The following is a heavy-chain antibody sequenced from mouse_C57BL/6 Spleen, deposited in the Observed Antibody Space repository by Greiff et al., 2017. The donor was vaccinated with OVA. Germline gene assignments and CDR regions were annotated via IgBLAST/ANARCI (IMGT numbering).Heavy chain of an antibody. CDR3: ARGGYYEAWFAY. D-gene: IGHD2-3*01. CDR2: IDPSDSET. J-gene: IGHJ3*01. V-gene: IGHV1-52*01. CDR1: GYTFTSYW. Sequence: QVHVKQPGAELVRPGSSVKLSCKASGYTFTSYWMHWVKQRPIQGLEWIGNIDPSDSETHYNQKFKDKATLTVDKSSSTAYMQLSSLTSEDSAVYYCARGGYYEAWFAYWGQGTLVTVSA.